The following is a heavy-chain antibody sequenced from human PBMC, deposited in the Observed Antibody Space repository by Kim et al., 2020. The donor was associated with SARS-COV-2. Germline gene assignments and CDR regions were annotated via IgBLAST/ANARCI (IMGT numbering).Heavy chain of an antibody. J-gene: IGHJ6*02. D-gene: IGHD2-21*01. V-gene: IGHV1-69*13. CDR2: IIPTIDTP. CDR1: GGGFSSFA. Sequence: SVKVSCKASGGGFSSFAISWVRQAPGQGLEWMGGIIPTIDTPNYAQKLQGRVTITADESTRTVYLELSSLRPEDTAVYYCATIPTADYYYYGMDVWGQG. CDR3: ATIPTADYYYYGMDV.